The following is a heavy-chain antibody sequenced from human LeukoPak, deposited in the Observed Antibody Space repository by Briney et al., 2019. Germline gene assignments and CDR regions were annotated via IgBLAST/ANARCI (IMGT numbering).Heavy chain of an antibody. J-gene: IGHJ6*02. D-gene: IGHD3-16*01. CDR2: IYYSGST. V-gene: IGHV4-59*08. CDR3: ARHKPGTYYYGMDV. CDR1: DGSISNYF. Sequence: SETLSLTCTVSDGSISNYFWSWIRQPPGKGLEWIGYIYYSGSTNYNPSLKSRVTISVDTSKNQFFLKLSSVTAADTAVYYCARHKPGTYYYGMDVWGQGTTVTVSS.